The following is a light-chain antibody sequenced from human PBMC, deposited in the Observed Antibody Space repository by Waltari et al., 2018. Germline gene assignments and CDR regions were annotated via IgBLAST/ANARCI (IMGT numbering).Light chain of an antibody. Sequence: QSALTQPASVSGSPGQSITISCTGTSSDVGGYNYVSWYQQHPGKAPKLMIYEVSNRPSGVSNRFSGYKSGNTASLTSSGLQAEDEADYYGSSYTSSSTYVVGTGTKVTVL. CDR2: EVS. CDR1: SSDVGGYNY. CDR3: SSYTSSSTYV. J-gene: IGLJ1*01. V-gene: IGLV2-14*01.